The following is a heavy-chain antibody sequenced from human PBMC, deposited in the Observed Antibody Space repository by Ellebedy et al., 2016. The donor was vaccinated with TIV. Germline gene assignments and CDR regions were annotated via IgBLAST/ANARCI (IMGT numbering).Heavy chain of an antibody. CDR3: VKDLLAGSYRFYYYGMDV. Sequence: PGGSLRLSCAASGFTFSSYGMHWVRQAPGKGLEWVAVIWYDGSNKYYADSVKGRFTISRDNSKNTLYLQMSSLRAEDTAVYYCVKDLLAGSYRFYYYGMDVWGQGTTVTVSS. CDR1: GFTFSSYG. D-gene: IGHD1-26*01. CDR2: IWYDGSNK. J-gene: IGHJ6*02. V-gene: IGHV3-30*02.